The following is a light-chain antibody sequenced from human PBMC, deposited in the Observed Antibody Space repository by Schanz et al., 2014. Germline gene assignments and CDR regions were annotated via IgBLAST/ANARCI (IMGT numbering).Light chain of an antibody. J-gene: IGLJ2*01. Sequence: QSVLTQPPSASGTPGQRVTISCSGSSSNIGSTTVNWYQQLPRAAPTLLIYTSDQRPSGVPDRFSGSKSGTSASLAISGLQSEDEAHYYCAAWDDSLNGHVVFGGGTKLTVL. CDR1: SSNIGSTT. CDR2: TSD. V-gene: IGLV1-44*01. CDR3: AAWDDSLNGHVV.